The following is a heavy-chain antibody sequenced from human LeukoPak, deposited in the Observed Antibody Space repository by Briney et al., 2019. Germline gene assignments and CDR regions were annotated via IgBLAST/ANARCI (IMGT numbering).Heavy chain of an antibody. J-gene: IGHJ4*02. CDR2: ISGSGGST. CDR3: AKDRGYSYGTDY. D-gene: IGHD5-18*01. V-gene: IGHV3-23*01. Sequence: GGSLRLSCAASGFTFSSYAMSWVRQAPGKGLEWVSAISGSGGSTYYADSVKGRFTISRNNSKNTLYLQMNSLRTEDTAVYYCAKDRGYSYGTDYWGQGTLVTVSS. CDR1: GFTFSSYA.